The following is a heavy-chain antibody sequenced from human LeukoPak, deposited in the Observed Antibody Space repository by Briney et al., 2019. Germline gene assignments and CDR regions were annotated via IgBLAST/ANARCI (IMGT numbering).Heavy chain of an antibody. CDR1: GGTFSSYA. J-gene: IGHJ5*02. V-gene: IGHV1-69*13. CDR2: IIPIFGTA. D-gene: IGHD2-2*01. Sequence: WASVKVSCTASGGTFSSYAISWVRQAPGQGLEWMGGIIPIFGTANYAQKFQGRVTITADESTSTAYMELSSLRSEDTAVYYCARDGVVPAALDWFDPWGQGTLVTVSS. CDR3: ARDGVVPAALDWFDP.